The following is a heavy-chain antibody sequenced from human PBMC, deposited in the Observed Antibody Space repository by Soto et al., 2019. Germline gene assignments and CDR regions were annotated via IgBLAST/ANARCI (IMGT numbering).Heavy chain of an antibody. CDR1: GGSFSGYY. Sequence: PSETLSLTCAAYGGSFSGYYWSWIRQPPGKGLEWIGYIYYSGSTYYNPSLKSRVTISVDRSKNQFSLKLSSVTAADTAVYYCARGTYYYDSSGPRRMYNWFDPWGQGTLVTVSS. J-gene: IGHJ5*02. CDR2: IYYSGST. CDR3: ARGTYYYDSSGPRRMYNWFDP. V-gene: IGHV4-34*01. D-gene: IGHD3-22*01.